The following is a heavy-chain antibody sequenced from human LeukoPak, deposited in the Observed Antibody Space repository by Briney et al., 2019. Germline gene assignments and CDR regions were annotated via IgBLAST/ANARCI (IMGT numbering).Heavy chain of an antibody. J-gene: IGHJ4*02. V-gene: IGHV1-2*02. CDR1: GYTFTGYY. Sequence: ASVKVSCKASGYTFTGYYMHWVRQAPGQGLEWMGWINPNSGGTNYAQKFQGRVTMTTDTSTSTAYMELRSLRSDDTAVYYCARVQGTNSSSWYEWGQGTLVTVSS. CDR2: INPNSGGT. CDR3: ARVQGTNSSSWYE. D-gene: IGHD6-13*01.